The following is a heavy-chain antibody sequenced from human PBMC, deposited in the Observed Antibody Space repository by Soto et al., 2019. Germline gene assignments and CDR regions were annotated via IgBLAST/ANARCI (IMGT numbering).Heavy chain of an antibody. V-gene: IGHV3-30-3*01. D-gene: IGHD3-3*01. CDR1: GFTFSSYA. CDR2: MSYDGSNK. CDR3: ARDFTIFGVVIQTFYGMDV. Sequence: PGGSLRLSCAASGFTFSSYAMHWVRQAPGKGLEWVAVMSYDGSNKYYADSVKGRFTISRDNSKNTLYLQMNSLRAEDTAVYYCARDFTIFGVVIQTFYGMDVWGQGTTVTVSS. J-gene: IGHJ6*02.